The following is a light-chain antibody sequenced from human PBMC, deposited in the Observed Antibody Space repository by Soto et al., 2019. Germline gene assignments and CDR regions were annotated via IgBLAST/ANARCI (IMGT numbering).Light chain of an antibody. Sequence: ENVLTQSPGTLSLSPGERATLSCRASQSVGRNYIAWFQQKPGQAPRLLMHTASVRATGIPDRFSGSGYGTDFTLTISRLEPEDFAVFYCQQYAASPLTFGGGTKVEI. CDR1: QSVGRNY. V-gene: IGKV3-20*01. J-gene: IGKJ4*01. CDR3: QQYAASPLT. CDR2: TAS.